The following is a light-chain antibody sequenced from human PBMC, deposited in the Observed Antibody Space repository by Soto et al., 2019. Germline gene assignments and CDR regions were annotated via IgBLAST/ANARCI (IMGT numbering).Light chain of an antibody. CDR2: DAS. J-gene: IGKJ3*01. V-gene: IGKV1-33*01. CDR1: HDISDH. Sequence: IQMTQSPSSLSASVGDRVTLTCQASHDISDHLTWYQQKPGKAPNLLIYDASDLETGVPSRFSGGGSGTFFSFTINSLQPEDVATYYCQKHDGVPLFGPGTKVDIK. CDR3: QKHDGVPL.